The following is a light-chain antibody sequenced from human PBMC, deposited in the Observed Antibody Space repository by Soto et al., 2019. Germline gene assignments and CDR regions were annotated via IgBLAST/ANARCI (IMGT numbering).Light chain of an antibody. CDR3: QRYNNWPPWT. Sequence: EIVLTHSPGTLSLSPGERATLSCRASQSVSSTYLAWYQHRPGQAPRLLIYGASSRATGIPDRFSGSGSGTDFTLSISRLEPEDFAIYYCQRYNNWPPWTFGQGTKVDIK. CDR1: QSVSSTY. V-gene: IGKV3-20*01. CDR2: GAS. J-gene: IGKJ1*01.